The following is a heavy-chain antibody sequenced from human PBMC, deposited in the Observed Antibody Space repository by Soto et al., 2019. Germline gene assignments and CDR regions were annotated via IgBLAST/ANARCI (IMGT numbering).Heavy chain of an antibody. CDR2: ISGSDNRT. Sequence: EVQLLESGGGLVQPGGSLRFSCAASGFTFSNYAMNWVRQAPGKGLEWISIISGSDNRTYYADSVKGRFTISRDNSQNTLYLQMNSLRADDTAIYYCASSTMIVVITAWGQGTLVTVSS. D-gene: IGHD3-22*01. CDR3: ASSTMIVVITA. V-gene: IGHV3-23*01. J-gene: IGHJ5*02. CDR1: GFTFSNYA.